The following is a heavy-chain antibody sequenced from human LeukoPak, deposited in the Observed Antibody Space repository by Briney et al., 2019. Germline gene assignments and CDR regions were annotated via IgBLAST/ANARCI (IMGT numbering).Heavy chain of an antibody. CDR3: ARVVAATSHYYYNYMDV. Sequence: PSETLSLTCSVSGGSISSRSYYWRWVRQPPGKGLEWIGNIYYTGSTSYNPSLKSRVTMSVDTSKNQFSLKVSSVTAADTAVFYCARVVAATSHYYYNYMDVWGKGTTVTVSS. J-gene: IGHJ6*03. CDR2: IYYTGST. V-gene: IGHV4-39*01. CDR1: GGSISSRSYY. D-gene: IGHD2-15*01.